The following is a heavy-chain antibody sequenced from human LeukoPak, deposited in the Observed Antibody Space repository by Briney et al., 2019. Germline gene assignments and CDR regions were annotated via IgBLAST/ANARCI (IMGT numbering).Heavy chain of an antibody. CDR2: ISYSGTT. D-gene: IGHD6-13*01. Sequence: SETLSLTCTVSGGSISSYYWNWIRQPPGKGLEWIGYISYSGTTNYNPSLKSRVTISVDTSKNQFSLKLSSVTAADTAVYYCARGVYIAAAQYGYWGQGTLVTVSS. CDR1: GGSISSYY. J-gene: IGHJ4*02. V-gene: IGHV4-59*01. CDR3: ARGVYIAAAQYGY.